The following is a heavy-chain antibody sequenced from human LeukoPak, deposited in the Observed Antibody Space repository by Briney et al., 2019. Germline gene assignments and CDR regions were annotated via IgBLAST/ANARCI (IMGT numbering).Heavy chain of an antibody. Sequence: SETLSLTCTVSGGSISSSSYYWGWIRPPPGQGLEWIGSIYYRGNTYYNPSLKSRITISVDTSKNQFSLILSSVTAADTAVYYCARLEWGSAGSGSFDYWGQGTLVTVSS. D-gene: IGHD6-25*01. J-gene: IGHJ4*02. V-gene: IGHV4-39*01. CDR1: GGSISSSSYY. CDR2: IYYRGNT. CDR3: ARLEWGSAGSGSFDY.